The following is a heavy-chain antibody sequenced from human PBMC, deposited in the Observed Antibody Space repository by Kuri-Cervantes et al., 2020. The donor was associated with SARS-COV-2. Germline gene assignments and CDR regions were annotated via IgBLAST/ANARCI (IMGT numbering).Heavy chain of an antibody. J-gene: IGHJ4*02. CDR3: ARDYPLVDC. CDR2: ISYDGSNK. CDR1: GFTFSTYA. V-gene: IGHV3-30-3*01. Sequence: GESLKISCAASGFTFSTYAMHWVRQAPGKGLEWVAIISYDGSNKYFADSVKGRFTISRDNSKNTLYLQMNSLRAEDTAMYYCARDYPLVDCWGQGSLVTVSS.